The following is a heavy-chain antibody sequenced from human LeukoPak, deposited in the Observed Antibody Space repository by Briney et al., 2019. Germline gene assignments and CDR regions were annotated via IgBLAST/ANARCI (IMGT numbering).Heavy chain of an antibody. J-gene: IGHJ5*02. CDR3: ARDMTTGTTRGGWFDP. CDR2: INSNGGST. CDR1: GFTFSSYA. Sequence: GGTLRLSCAASGFTFSSYAMNWVRQAPGKGLEWVSAINSNGGSTYYADSVKGRFTISRDNAKNSLYLQMNSLRAEDTAVYYCARDMTTGTTRGGWFDPWGQGTLVTVSS. D-gene: IGHD1-7*01. V-gene: IGHV3-23*01.